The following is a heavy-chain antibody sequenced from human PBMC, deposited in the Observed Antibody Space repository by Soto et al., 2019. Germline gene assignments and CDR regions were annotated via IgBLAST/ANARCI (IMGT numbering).Heavy chain of an antibody. Sequence: TSETLSLTCTVSGGSISSYYWSWIRQPPGKGLEWIGYIYYSGSTNYNPSLKSRVTISVDTSKNQFSLKLSSVTAADTAVYYCARDSKYYDFWSGYYTDYNWFDPWGQGPLVTVSS. D-gene: IGHD3-3*01. CDR1: GGSISSYY. V-gene: IGHV4-59*01. CDR3: ARDSKYYDFWSGYYTDYNWFDP. CDR2: IYYSGST. J-gene: IGHJ5*02.